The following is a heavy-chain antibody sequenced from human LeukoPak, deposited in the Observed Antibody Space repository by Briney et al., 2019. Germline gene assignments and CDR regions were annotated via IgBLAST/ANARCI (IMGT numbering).Heavy chain of an antibody. CDR3: ARELSYYDSSG. V-gene: IGHV3-48*04. Sequence: GGSLRLSCAASGFTFSSYSMNWVRQAPGKGLEWVSYISSSGSTIYYADSVKGRFTISRDNAKNSLYLQMNSLRAEDTAVYYCARELSYYDSSGRGQGTLVTVSS. CDR2: ISSSGSTI. J-gene: IGHJ4*02. D-gene: IGHD3-22*01. CDR1: GFTFSSYS.